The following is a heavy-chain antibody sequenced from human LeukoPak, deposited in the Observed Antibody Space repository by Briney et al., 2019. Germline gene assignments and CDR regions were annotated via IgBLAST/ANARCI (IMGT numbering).Heavy chain of an antibody. CDR3: ARTTSGATFSDYYYYHMDV. Sequence: GGSLRLSCAASGFSFSRYSMNWVRQAPGKGLEWVSSITSRSTYIQYADAVKGRFTISRDNAKNSLYLQMSSLRAEDAALYYCARTTSGATFSDYYYYHMDVWGKGTTVTVSS. D-gene: IGHD1-26*01. J-gene: IGHJ6*03. V-gene: IGHV3-21*01. CDR2: ITSRSTYI. CDR1: GFSFSRYS.